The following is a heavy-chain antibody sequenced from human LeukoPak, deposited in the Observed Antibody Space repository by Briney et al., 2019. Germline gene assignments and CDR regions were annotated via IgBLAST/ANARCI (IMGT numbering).Heavy chain of an antibody. D-gene: IGHD3-22*01. V-gene: IGHV4-34*01. Sequence: PSETLSLTCAVYGGSFSGYYWSWIRQPPGKGLEWIGEINHSGSTNYNPSLKSRVTISVDTSKNQFALNLSSVTAADTAVYYCARQGDSRGYSTLDYWGQGTLVTVSS. CDR2: INHSGST. CDR1: GGSFSGYY. CDR3: ARQGDSRGYSTLDY. J-gene: IGHJ4*02.